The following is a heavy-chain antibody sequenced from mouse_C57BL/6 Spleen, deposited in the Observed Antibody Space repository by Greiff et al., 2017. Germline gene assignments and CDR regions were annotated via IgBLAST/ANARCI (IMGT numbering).Heavy chain of an antibody. V-gene: IGHV1-18*01. CDR3: ARGRLDDCWDIDV. Sequence: EVQLQQSGPELVKPGASVKISCKASGYTFTDYNMDWVKQSPGKSLEWIGDINPNNGGTIYNQKFKGKATLTVDKSSSTAYMKLRSLTSEDTAVYYCARGRLDDCWDIDVWGTGTTVTVSS. CDR2: INPNNGGT. D-gene: IGHD2-12*01. J-gene: IGHJ1*03. CDR1: GYTFTDYN.